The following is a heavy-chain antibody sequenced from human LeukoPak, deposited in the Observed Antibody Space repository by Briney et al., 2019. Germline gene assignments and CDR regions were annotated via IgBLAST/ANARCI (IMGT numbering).Heavy chain of an antibody. J-gene: IGHJ4*02. CDR3: ARGERFIRG. V-gene: IGHV4-34*01. CDR1: GGSFSGFY. Sequence: SETLSLTCSVYGGSFSGFYWNWIRQPLGKGLEWIGEINHSGSTNYNPSLKSRVTISVDTSKNQFSLKLSSVTAADTAVYYCARGERFIRGWGQGTLVTVSS. D-gene: IGHD3-10*01. CDR2: INHSGST.